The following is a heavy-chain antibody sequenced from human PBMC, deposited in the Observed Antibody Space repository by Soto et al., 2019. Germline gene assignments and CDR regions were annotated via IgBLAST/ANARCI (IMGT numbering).Heavy chain of an antibody. CDR3: AGSPHHSGESGSWYPFAY. Sequence: QVQLVQSGAEVKKPGSSVRVSCKASGGTFNNFAFHWVRQAPGQGLEWMGRFIPILHVTNYAPKFQGRITILEDMSPCTVSTYVSSLTTGDTAMYFCAGSPHHSGESGSWYPFAYWGPGTLVTVSS. V-gene: IGHV1-69*02. CDR1: GGTFNNFA. J-gene: IGHJ4*02. CDR2: FIPILHVT. D-gene: IGHD6-13*01.